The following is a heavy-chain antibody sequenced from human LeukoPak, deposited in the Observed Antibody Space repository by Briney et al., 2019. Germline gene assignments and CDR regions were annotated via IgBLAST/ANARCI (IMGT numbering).Heavy chain of an antibody. V-gene: IGHV4-59*08. CDR3: ARHDKGNESGAFDY. CDR1: GGSISSSY. J-gene: IGHJ4*02. CDR2: LSYSGNT. Sequence: SETLSPTCTVSGGSISSSYWSWIRQSPGKGLEWIGYLSYSGNTKYNPSLKSRVTISVDTSENQFSLKLSSVTAADTAVYYCARHDKGNESGAFDYWGQGTLVTVSS.